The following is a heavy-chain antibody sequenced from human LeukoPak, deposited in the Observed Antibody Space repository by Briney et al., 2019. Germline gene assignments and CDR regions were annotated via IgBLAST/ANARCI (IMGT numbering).Heavy chain of an antibody. J-gene: IGHJ4*02. CDR3: ARAYQLLFYFDY. D-gene: IGHD2-2*01. Sequence: ASVKVSCKASGYTFTGYYMHWVRQAPGQGLEWMGWINPNSGGTNYAQKFQGRVTMTRGTSISTAYMELSRLRSDDTAVYYCARAYQLLFYFDYWGQGTLVTVSS. CDR1: GYTFTGYY. CDR2: INPNSGGT. V-gene: IGHV1-2*02.